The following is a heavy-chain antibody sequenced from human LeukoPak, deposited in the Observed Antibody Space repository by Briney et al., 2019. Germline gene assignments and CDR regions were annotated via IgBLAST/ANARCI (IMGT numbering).Heavy chain of an antibody. CDR1: GFTFDDYG. D-gene: IGHD3-22*01. J-gene: IGHJ3*02. CDR2: INWNGGST. V-gene: IGHV3-20*04. CDR3: ARGHITMIVVDAFDI. Sequence: GGSLRLSCAASGFTFDDYGMSWVRQAPGKGLEWVSGINWNGGSTGYADSVKGRFTISRDNAKNSLYLQMNSLRAEDTALYYCARGHITMIVVDAFDIWGQGTMVTVSS.